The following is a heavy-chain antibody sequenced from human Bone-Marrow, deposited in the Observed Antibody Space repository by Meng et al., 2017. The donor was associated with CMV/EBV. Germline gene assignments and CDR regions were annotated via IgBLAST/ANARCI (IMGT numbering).Heavy chain of an antibody. D-gene: IGHD3-22*01. CDR2: ISSNGGST. V-gene: IGHV3-64*02. CDR3: AKDSPLEYYDSSDPGAFDI. Sequence: GESLKISCAASGFTFSSYAMHWVRQAPGKGLEYVSAISSNGGSTYYADSVKGRFTISRDNSKNTLYLQMNSLRAEDTAVYYCAKDSPLEYYDSSDPGAFDIWGQGTMVTVSS. J-gene: IGHJ3*02. CDR1: GFTFSSYA.